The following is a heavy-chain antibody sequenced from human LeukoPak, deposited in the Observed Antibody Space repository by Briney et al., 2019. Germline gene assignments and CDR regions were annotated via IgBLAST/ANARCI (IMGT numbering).Heavy chain of an antibody. J-gene: IGHJ6*03. CDR3: ARLSIAATTDYYYYMDV. CDR2: IYPGDSDT. D-gene: IGHD2-15*01. CDR1: GYTFTNYW. Sequence: GESLKISCKGSGYTFTNYWIGWVRQMPGKGLEWMGIIYPGDSDTRYSPSFQGQVTISADKSISTAYLQWSSLKASDTAMYYCARLSIAATTDYYYYMDVWGKGTTVTVSS. V-gene: IGHV5-51*01.